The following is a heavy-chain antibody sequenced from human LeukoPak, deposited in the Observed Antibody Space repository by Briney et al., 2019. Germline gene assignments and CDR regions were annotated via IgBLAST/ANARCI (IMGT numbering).Heavy chain of an antibody. CDR1: GGTFSSYA. CDR3: ARDSRDGYRRNDAFDI. Sequence: ASVKVSCMASGGTFSSYAISWVRQAPGQGLEWMGRIIPIFGIANYAQKFQGRVTITADKSTSTAYMELSSLRSEDTAVYYCARDSRDGYRRNDAFDIWGQGTMVTVSS. D-gene: IGHD5-24*01. J-gene: IGHJ3*02. V-gene: IGHV1-69*04. CDR2: IIPIFGIA.